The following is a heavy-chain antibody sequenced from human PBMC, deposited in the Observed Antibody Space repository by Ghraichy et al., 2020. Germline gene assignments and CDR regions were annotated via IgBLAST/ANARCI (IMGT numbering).Heavy chain of an antibody. CDR2: ISGSGGST. D-gene: IGHD6-19*01. Sequence: GGSLRLSCAASGFTFSNYVMSWVRQAPGKGLEWVSNISGSGGSTYYADSVKGRFTISRDNSKNTLYLQMNSLRAEDTAVYYCAKSRIGVSGYFEYWGQGTLVTVSS. J-gene: IGHJ4*02. CDR1: GFTFSNYV. V-gene: IGHV3-23*01. CDR3: AKSRIGVSGYFEY.